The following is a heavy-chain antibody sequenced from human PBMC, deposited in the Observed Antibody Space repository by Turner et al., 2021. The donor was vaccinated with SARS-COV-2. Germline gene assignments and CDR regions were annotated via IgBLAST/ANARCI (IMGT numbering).Heavy chain of an antibody. Sequence: VQLVESGGGVVQPGRSLRLSCAASGFTFSSYTMYWVRQAPGKGLEWVSSISSSSSYIYYADSVKGRFTISRDNAKNSLYLQMNSLRAEDTAVYYCARGTYYYDSVYSGTNWFDPWGQGTLVTVSS. CDR2: ISSSSSYI. V-gene: IGHV3-21*01. CDR3: ARGTYYYDSVYSGTNWFDP. CDR1: GFTFSSYT. J-gene: IGHJ5*02. D-gene: IGHD3-22*01.